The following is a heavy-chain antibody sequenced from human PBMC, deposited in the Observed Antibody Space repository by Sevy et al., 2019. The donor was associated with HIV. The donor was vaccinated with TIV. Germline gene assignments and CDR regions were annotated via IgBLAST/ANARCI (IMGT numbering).Heavy chain of an antibody. CDR1: GGSISSYY. D-gene: IGHD4-17*01. CDR3: ARARHHDYGDFYFDY. CDR2: IYYSGST. J-gene: IGHJ4*02. Sequence: SETLSLTCTVSGGSISSYYWSWIRQPPGKGLEWIGYIYYSGSTNYNPSLKSRVTISVDTSKNQFSLKLSSVTAADTAVYYCARARHHDYGDFYFDYWGQGTLVTVSS. V-gene: IGHV4-59*13.